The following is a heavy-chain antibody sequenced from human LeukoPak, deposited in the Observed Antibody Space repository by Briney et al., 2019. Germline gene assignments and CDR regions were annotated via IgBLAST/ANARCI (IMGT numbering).Heavy chain of an antibody. CDR2: ISASGSNT. Sequence: GGSLRLSCAASGFTFSGYWMTWVRQAPGRGLECVSVISASGSNTDYADSVKGRFTISRDNSKNMVFLQMKSLRAEDTAVYYCAKVVGTGTTPTDYWGQGTLVTVSS. V-gene: IGHV3-23*01. D-gene: IGHD1-1*01. CDR1: GFTFSGYW. CDR3: AKVVGTGTTPTDY. J-gene: IGHJ4*02.